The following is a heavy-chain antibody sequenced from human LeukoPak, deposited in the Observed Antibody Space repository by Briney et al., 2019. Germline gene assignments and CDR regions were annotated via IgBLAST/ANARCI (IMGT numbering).Heavy chain of an antibody. CDR1: GFTFSSYG. J-gene: IGHJ6*03. Sequence: PGGSLRLSCAASGFTFSSYGMHWVRQAPGKGLEWVAFIRYDGSNKYYADSVKGRFTISRDNSKNTLYLQMNSLRAEDTAVYYCAKVAGYCSSTSCSLYYYYYMDVWGKGITVTVSS. D-gene: IGHD2-2*01. CDR2: IRYDGSNK. CDR3: AKVAGYCSSTSCSLYYYYYMDV. V-gene: IGHV3-30*02.